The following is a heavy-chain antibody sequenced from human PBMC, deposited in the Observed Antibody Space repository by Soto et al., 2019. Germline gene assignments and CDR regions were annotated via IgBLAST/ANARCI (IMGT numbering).Heavy chain of an antibody. CDR3: ARGEYSSSGPFDY. J-gene: IGHJ4*02. CDR1: GFHFSSYS. Sequence: TGGSLRLSCAASGFHFSSYSMNWVRPAPGKGLAWVSSISSSSSYIYYADSVKGRFTISRDNAKNSLYLQMNSLRAEDTAVYYCARGEYSSSGPFDYWGQGTLVTVSS. CDR2: ISSSSSYI. V-gene: IGHV3-21*01. D-gene: IGHD6-6*01.